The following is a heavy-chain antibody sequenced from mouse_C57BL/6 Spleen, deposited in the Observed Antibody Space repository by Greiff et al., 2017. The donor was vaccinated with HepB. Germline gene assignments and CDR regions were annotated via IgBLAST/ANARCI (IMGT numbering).Heavy chain of an antibody. Sequence: QVQLQQPGAELVRPGTSVKLSCKASGYTFTSYWMHWVKQRPGQGLEWIGVIDPSDSYTNYKQKFKGKATLTVDTSSSTAYMQLSSLTSEDSAVYDCASSFSTAGYYAMDYWGQGTSVTVSS. V-gene: IGHV1-59*01. CDR2: IDPSDSYT. CDR3: ASSFSTAGYYAMDY. CDR1: GYTFTSYW. J-gene: IGHJ4*01. D-gene: IGHD1-1*01.